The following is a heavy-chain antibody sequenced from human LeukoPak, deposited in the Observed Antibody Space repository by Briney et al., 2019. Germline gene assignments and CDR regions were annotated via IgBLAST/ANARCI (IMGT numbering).Heavy chain of an antibody. CDR3: ARDQAYYDFWSGVFDY. CDR1: GYTFTVYY. CDR2: INPNSGGT. V-gene: IGHV1-2*02. Sequence: GASVRVSCTASGYTFTVYYMHWVRQAPGQGGEWRGWINPNSGGTNYAQKFQGRVTITRDRSISTAYMELRRLRSDDTAVYYCARDQAYYDFWSGVFDYWGQGTLVTVSS. D-gene: IGHD3-3*01. J-gene: IGHJ4*02.